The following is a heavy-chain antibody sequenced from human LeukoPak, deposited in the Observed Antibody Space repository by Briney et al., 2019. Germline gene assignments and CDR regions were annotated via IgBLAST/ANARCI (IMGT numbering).Heavy chain of an antibody. D-gene: IGHD3-22*01. CDR1: GFTFSSYG. J-gene: IGHJ4*02. V-gene: IGHV3-33*06. CDR3: AKDINYDSSGYFIDY. CDR2: IWYDGSNK. Sequence: GRSLRLSCAASGFTFSSYGMHWVRQAPGKGLEWVAVIWYDGSNKYYADSVKGRFTISRDNSKNTLYLQMSSLGAEDTAVYYCAKDINYDSSGYFIDYWGQGTLVTVSS.